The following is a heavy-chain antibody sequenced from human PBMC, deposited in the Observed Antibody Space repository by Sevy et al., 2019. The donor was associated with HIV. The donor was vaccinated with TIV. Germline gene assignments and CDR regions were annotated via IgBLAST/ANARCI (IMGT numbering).Heavy chain of an antibody. V-gene: IGHV1-46*01. Sequence: ASVKVSCKASGYTFTSYYMHWVRQAPGQGLEWMGIINPSGGSTSYAQKFQGRVTMTRDTSTSTVYMELSSLRSEDTAVYYCARGLAKAATEDYFHYWGQGTLVTVSS. D-gene: IGHD2-15*01. CDR3: ARGLAKAATEDYFHY. CDR1: GYTFTSYY. J-gene: IGHJ4*02. CDR2: INPSGGST.